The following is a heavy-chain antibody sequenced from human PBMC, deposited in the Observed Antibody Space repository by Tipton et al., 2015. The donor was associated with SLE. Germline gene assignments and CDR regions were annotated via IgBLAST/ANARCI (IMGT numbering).Heavy chain of an antibody. V-gene: IGHV1-2*02. J-gene: IGHJ4*02. CDR2: INPNSGGT. CDR3: ARRQQLSGDYYFDF. CDR1: GYTFTGYY. Sequence: QSGAEVKKPWASVKVSCKASGYTFTGYYMHWVRQAPGQGLEWMGWINPNSGGTNYAQKFQGRVTMTRDTSISTAYMELNNLRSDDTAVYYCARRQQLSGDYYFDFWGQGTLVTVSS. D-gene: IGHD3-10*02.